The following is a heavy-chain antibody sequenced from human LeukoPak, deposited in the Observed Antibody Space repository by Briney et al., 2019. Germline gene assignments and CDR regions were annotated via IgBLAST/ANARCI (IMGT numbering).Heavy chain of an antibody. CDR1: GYSFTSYW. D-gene: IGHD2-8*01. CDR2: IYPGDSDP. Sequence: GESLKIPCQGSGYSFTSYWIAWVRQMPGKGLEWMGIIYPGDSDPRYSPSFQDQVTISAVKSISTAYLQWSSLKASDTAIYYCARGGAGMLAQALDYWGQGSLVTVSS. CDR3: ARGGAGMLAQALDY. V-gene: IGHV5-51*01. J-gene: IGHJ4*02.